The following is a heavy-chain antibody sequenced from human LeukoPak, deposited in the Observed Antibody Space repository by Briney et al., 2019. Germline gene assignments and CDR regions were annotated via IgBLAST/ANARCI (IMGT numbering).Heavy chain of an antibody. CDR3: ARDDYGGSPYYYYYMDV. CDR1: GGSISSYY. J-gene: IGHJ6*03. CDR2: IYTSGST. Sequence: SETLSLTCTVSGGSISSYYWSWIRQPAGKGLEWIGRIYTSGSTNYNPSLKSRVTMSVATSKNQFSLKLSSVTAADTAVYYCARDDYGGSPYYYYYMDVWGKGTTVTVSS. V-gene: IGHV4-4*07. D-gene: IGHD4-23*01.